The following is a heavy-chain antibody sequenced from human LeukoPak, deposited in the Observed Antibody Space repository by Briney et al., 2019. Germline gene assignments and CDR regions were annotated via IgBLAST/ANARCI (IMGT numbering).Heavy chain of an antibody. Sequence: GGSLRLSCAASGFTVSAKYMSWVRQAPGKGLEWVGQTVSEIDGGTTDYAAPVKGRFTISRDDSKSTLYLQMNSLKIEDTAVYYCTTDEDWNYARKDVWGQGATVIVSS. CDR1: GFTVSAKY. CDR2: TVSEIDGGTT. D-gene: IGHD1-7*01. J-gene: IGHJ6*02. V-gene: IGHV3-15*04. CDR3: TTDEDWNYARKDV.